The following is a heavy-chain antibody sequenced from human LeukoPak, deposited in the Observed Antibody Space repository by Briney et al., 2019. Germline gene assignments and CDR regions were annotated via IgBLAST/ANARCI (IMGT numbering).Heavy chain of an antibody. Sequence: PSETLSLTCTVSGGSISSSSYYWSWIRQPAGKGLEWIGRIYTSGSTNYNPSLKSRVTMSVDTSKNQFSLKLSSVTAADTAVYYCARDEVVVHRGFDPWGQGTLVTVSS. J-gene: IGHJ5*02. CDR2: IYTSGST. CDR3: ARDEVVVHRGFDP. CDR1: GGSISSSSYY. D-gene: IGHD2-15*01. V-gene: IGHV4-61*02.